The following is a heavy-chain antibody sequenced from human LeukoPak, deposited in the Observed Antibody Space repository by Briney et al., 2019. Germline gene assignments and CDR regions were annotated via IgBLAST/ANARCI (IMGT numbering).Heavy chain of an antibody. D-gene: IGHD3-3*01. CDR1: RLIASSHW. CDR2: IKPDGSEE. J-gene: IGHJ5*02. Sequence: GGSLRLSCVASRLIASSHWMSWVRQAPGKGLEWVANIKPDGSEENYVDSVKGRFTISRDNAKSSLFLQMSSLRAEDSAVYYCVTGGHYSGSWGQGSLVTVSS. CDR3: VTGGHYSGS. V-gene: IGHV3-7*01.